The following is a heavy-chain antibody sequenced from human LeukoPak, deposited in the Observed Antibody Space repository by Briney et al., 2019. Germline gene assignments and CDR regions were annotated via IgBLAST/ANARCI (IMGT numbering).Heavy chain of an antibody. CDR3: AISSGGSCYQ. CDR1: GFTFSSYS. Sequence: GSLRLSCAASGFTFSSYSMNWVRQAPGKGLEWVSSISSSSNYIYYADPMKGRFTISRDNAKNSLYLQMNSLRAEDTAVYYCAISSGGSCYQWGQGTLVTVSS. CDR2: ISSSSNYI. J-gene: IGHJ4*02. V-gene: IGHV3-21*01. D-gene: IGHD2-15*01.